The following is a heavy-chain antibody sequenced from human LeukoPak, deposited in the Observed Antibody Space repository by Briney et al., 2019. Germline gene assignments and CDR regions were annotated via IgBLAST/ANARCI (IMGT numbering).Heavy chain of an antibody. Sequence: GGSLRLSCAASGFTVSSNYMSWVRQAPGKGLEWVSVIYSGGSTYYADSVKGRFTISRDNSKNTLYLQMNSLRAEDTAVYYCARDGRSVELVIPYPTDAFDIWGQGTMVTVSS. D-gene: IGHD3-9*01. CDR3: ARDGRSVELVIPYPTDAFDI. V-gene: IGHV3-53*01. J-gene: IGHJ3*02. CDR2: IYSGGST. CDR1: GFTVSSNY.